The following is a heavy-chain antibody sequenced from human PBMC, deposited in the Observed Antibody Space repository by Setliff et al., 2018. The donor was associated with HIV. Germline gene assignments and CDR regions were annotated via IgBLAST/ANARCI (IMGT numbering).Heavy chain of an antibody. V-gene: IGHV3-72*01. J-gene: IGHJ2*01. Sequence: GGSLRLSCAASGFTFSDHYMDWVRQAPGKGLEWVGRTKNKDNSFTTEYAASVKGRFTITRDDSKNSLSLHMNSLKTEDTAVYYCAVWFFDVWGRGTLVTVSS. CDR2: TKNKDNSFTT. CDR1: GFTFSDHY. CDR3: AVWFFDV.